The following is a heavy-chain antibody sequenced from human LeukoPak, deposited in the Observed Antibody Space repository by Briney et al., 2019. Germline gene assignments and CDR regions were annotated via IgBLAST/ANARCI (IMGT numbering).Heavy chain of an antibody. V-gene: IGHV3-7*04. CDR2: IRQDESGR. CDR3: ARGCTSSSCYDY. Sequence: PGGSLRLSCEGSGFSFSSYWMTWVRQSPGKGPEWVANIRQDESGRYTVDSVKGRFTISRDNAKNSVYLHMNSLRAEDTAVYYCARGCTSSSCYDYWGQGTLVTVSS. J-gene: IGHJ4*02. D-gene: IGHD2-2*01. CDR1: GFSFSSYW.